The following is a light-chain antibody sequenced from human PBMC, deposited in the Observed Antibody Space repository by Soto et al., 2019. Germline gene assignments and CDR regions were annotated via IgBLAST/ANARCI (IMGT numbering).Light chain of an antibody. J-gene: IGLJ1*01. Sequence: QSALTQPASVSGSPGQSITISCSGTSSDVGGYNYVSWYQQHPGKAPKLMIYDVSNRPSGVSNRFSGSKSGNTASLTISGLQAEDEADYYCSSYTSSSTLYVFETGTKATVL. CDR2: DVS. CDR1: SSDVGGYNY. V-gene: IGLV2-14*01. CDR3: SSYTSSSTLYV.